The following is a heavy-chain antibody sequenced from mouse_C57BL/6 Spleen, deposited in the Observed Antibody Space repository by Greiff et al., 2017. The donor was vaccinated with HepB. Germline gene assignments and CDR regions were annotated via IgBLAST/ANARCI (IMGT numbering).Heavy chain of an antibody. CDR3: ARESDGFYYFDY. Sequence: EVQLQQSGPELVKPGASVKIPCKASGYTFTDYNMDWVKQSHGKSLEWIGDINPNNGGTIYNQKFKGKATLTVDKSSSTAYMELRSLPSEDTAVYYCARESDGFYYFDYWGQGTTLTVSS. CDR1: GYTFTDYN. D-gene: IGHD2-3*01. V-gene: IGHV1-18*01. CDR2: INPNNGGT. J-gene: IGHJ2*01.